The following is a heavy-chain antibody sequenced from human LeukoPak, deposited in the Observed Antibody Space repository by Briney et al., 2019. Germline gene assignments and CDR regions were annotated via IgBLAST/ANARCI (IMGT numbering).Heavy chain of an antibody. D-gene: IGHD4-23*01. CDR1: GDTFTSYY. Sequence: ASLKVSCKASGDTFTSYYMHLVRQAPGQGLEWMGIINHSGGSTSYAQKFQGRVTMTRDTSTSTAYMELSSLRSEDTAVYYCARVGGGGNSGNYFDYCDQGTLVTVSS. J-gene: IGHJ4*02. V-gene: IGHV1-46*01. CDR2: INHSGGST. CDR3: ARVGGGGNSGNYFDY.